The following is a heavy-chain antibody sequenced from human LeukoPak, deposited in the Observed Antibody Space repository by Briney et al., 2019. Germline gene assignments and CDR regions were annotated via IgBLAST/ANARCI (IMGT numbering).Heavy chain of an antibody. CDR1: GYTFFNYW. CDR3: ARHARRSTGSYYFDF. J-gene: IGHJ4*02. CDR2: ILPDDSTT. V-gene: IGHV5-51*01. Sequence: GESLKISCEASGYTFFNYWIGWVRQKPGKGLEWVGIILPDDSTTKYGPSFEGQVTISADRSISTAYLQWNSLKASDTARYYCARHARRSTGSYYFDFWGLGTLVTVSS. D-gene: IGHD3-10*01.